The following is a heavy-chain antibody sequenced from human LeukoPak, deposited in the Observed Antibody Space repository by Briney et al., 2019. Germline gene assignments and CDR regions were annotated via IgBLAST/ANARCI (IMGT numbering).Heavy chain of an antibody. J-gene: IGHJ4*01. Sequence: GGSLRLSCAAYGFTFSSYWMSWVRQAPGKGLEWVANIKQDGSEKYYVDSVKGRFTISRDNAKNSLYLQMNSLRAEDTAVYYCAKDPGYDFWSGRNYFDYWGQGTLVTVSS. CDR1: GFTFSSYW. CDR2: IKQDGSEK. CDR3: AKDPGYDFWSGRNYFDY. V-gene: IGHV3-7*03. D-gene: IGHD3-3*01.